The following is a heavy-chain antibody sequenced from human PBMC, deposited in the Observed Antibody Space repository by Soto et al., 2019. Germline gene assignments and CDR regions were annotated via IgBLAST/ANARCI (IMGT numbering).Heavy chain of an antibody. CDR3: AREEVAVAGMMGYYYYGMDV. CDR2: IIPIFGTA. Sequence: SVKVSCKASGGTFSSYAISWVRQAPGQGLEWMGGIIPIFGTANYAQKFQGRVTITADESTSTAYMELSSLRSEDTAVYYCAREEVAVAGMMGYYYYGMDVWGQGTTVTVSS. CDR1: GGTFSSYA. V-gene: IGHV1-69*13. D-gene: IGHD6-19*01. J-gene: IGHJ6*02.